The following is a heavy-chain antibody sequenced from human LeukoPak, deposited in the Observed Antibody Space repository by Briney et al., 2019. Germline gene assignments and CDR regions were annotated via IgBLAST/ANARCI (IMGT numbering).Heavy chain of an antibody. J-gene: IGHJ4*02. CDR2: ISSSSSYI. CDR1: GFTFSSYS. D-gene: IGHD6-19*01. V-gene: IGHV3-21*01. Sequence: GGSLRLSCAASGFTFSSYSMNWVRQAPGKGLEWVSSISSSSSYIYYADSVKGRFTISRDNAKNSLYLQMNSPRAEDTAVYYCARDLYSSGWYGGYYFDYWGQGTLVTVSS. CDR3: ARDLYSSGWYGGYYFDY.